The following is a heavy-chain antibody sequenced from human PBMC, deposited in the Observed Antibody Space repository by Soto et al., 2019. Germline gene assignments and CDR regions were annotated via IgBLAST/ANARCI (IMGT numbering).Heavy chain of an antibody. CDR3: ARQATVTGNDYLDS. D-gene: IGHD4-17*01. J-gene: IGHJ4*02. Sequence: QVQLQESGPGLVKPSQTLSLTCPVSGASISSRGFYWTWIRQIPGTGLEWIGYVSYSGSTNYTPSLKSRINISIDTSDTHFSLKRTSVTAADRALYYCARQATVTGNDYLDSWGQGTLVPVAT. CDR1: GASISSRGFY. V-gene: IGHV4-31*03. CDR2: VSYSGST.